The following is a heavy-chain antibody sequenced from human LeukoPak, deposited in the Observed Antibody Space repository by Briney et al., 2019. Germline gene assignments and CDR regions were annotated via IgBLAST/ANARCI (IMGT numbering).Heavy chain of an antibody. CDR1: ALRFSSFA. V-gene: IGHV3-23*01. J-gene: IGHJ4*02. CDR2: IHGSGETT. Sequence: GGSLRLSCAASALRFSSFAMTWVRQVPGKGLEWVSGIHGSGETTYYADSVKGRFTISRDNSKNTLHLQMISLRAEDTAVYYCARDQGTWGYGYNFDYWGQGTLVTVSS. CDR3: ARDQGTWGYGYNFDY. D-gene: IGHD3-16*01.